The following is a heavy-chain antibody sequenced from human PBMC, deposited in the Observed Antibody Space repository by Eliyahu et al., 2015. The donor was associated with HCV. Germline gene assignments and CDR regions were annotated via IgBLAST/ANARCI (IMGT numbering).Heavy chain of an antibody. V-gene: IGHV4-34*01. CDR2: INHSGST. CDR3: ARGRHYYGSGSYQKGPRYYFDY. Sequence: QVQLQQWGAGLLKPSETLSLTCAVYGGSFSGYYWSWIRQPPGKGLEWIGEINHSGSTNYNPSLKSRVTISVDTSKNQFSLKLSSVTAADTAVYYCARGRHYYGSGSYQKGPRYYFDYWGQGTLVTVSS. CDR1: GGSFSGYY. D-gene: IGHD3-10*01. J-gene: IGHJ4*02.